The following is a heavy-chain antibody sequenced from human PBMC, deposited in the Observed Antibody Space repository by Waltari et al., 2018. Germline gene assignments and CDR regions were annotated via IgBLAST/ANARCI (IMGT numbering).Heavy chain of an antibody. CDR1: GFTFSSYW. CDR2: ISGDGSSI. D-gene: IGHD3-10*01. J-gene: IGHJ5*02. Sequence: EVQLVESGGGLVQPGGSLRLSCAASGFTFSSYWMHWVRQAPGKGLEWVSRISGDGSSISYADSVKGRFAISRDNAKNTLYLQMNSLRAEDTAVFYCAREGRGYNWFDPWGQGTLVTVSS. V-gene: IGHV3-74*01. CDR3: AREGRGYNWFDP.